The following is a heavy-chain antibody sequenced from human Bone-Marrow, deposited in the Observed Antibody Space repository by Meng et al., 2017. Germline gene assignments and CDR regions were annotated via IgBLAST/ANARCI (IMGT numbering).Heavy chain of an antibody. CDR1: GGTFSSNA. J-gene: IGHJ5*02. Sequence: QVRVVESGAEVKRPGASVKFSCKASGGTFSSNAISWGRQAPGQGLEWMGGIIPIFGTANYAQKFQGRVTITADESTSTAYMELSSLRSEDTAVYYCARDNLKDWFDPWGQGTLVTVSS. CDR2: IIPIFGTA. CDR3: ARDNLKDWFDP. V-gene: IGHV1-69*01.